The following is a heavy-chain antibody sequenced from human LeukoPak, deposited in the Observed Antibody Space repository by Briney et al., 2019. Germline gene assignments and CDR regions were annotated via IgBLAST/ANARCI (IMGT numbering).Heavy chain of an antibody. CDR1: GYTFTGYY. CDR3: ARDYGYTYGYDY. Sequence: GSVKVSCKASGYTFTGYYMHWVRQALGQGLEWMGRINPNSGGTNYAQKFQGRVTMTRDTSISTAYMELSRLRSDDTAVYYCARDYGYTYGYDYWGQGTLVTVSS. J-gene: IGHJ4*02. V-gene: IGHV1-2*06. CDR2: INPNSGGT. D-gene: IGHD5-18*01.